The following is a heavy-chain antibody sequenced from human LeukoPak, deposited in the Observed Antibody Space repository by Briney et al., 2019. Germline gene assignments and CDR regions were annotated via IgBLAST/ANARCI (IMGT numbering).Heavy chain of an antibody. D-gene: IGHD6-19*01. J-gene: IGHJ4*02. CDR2: INPNSGGT. CDR1: GYTFTSYG. Sequence: EASVKVSCKASGYTFTSYGISWVRQAPGQGLEWMGWINPNSGGTNYAQKFQGRVTMTRDTSISTAYMELSRLRSDDTAVYYCAREQGVAVAGPGCDYWGQGTLVTVSS. V-gene: IGHV1-2*02. CDR3: AREQGVAVAGPGCDY.